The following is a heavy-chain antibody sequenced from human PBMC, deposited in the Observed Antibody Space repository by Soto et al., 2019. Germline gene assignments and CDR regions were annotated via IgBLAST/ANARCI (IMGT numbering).Heavy chain of an antibody. V-gene: IGHV3-53*04. J-gene: IGHJ6*03. Sequence: GGSLRLSCAASGFTVSSNYMSWVRQAPGKGLEWVSVIYSGGSTYYADSVKGRFTISRHNSKNTLYLQMNSLRAEDTAVYYCARDARDIVVVPAASYYYYYYMDVWGKGTTVTVSS. CDR3: ARDARDIVVVPAASYYYYYYMDV. D-gene: IGHD2-2*01. CDR2: IYSGGST. CDR1: GFTVSSNY.